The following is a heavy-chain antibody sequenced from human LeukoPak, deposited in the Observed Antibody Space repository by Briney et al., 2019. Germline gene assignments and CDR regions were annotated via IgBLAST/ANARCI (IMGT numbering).Heavy chain of an antibody. CDR1: GFTFNNYW. Sequence: SGGSLRLSCAASGFTFNNYWMSWVRQAPGKGLQWVAIIKQDGSDKYYVDSVKDRFTISRDNAKNSLFLQMNSLRAEDTAVYYCARGNNVGYYGQTLPYYYYYMDVWGKGTTVTVSS. CDR3: ARGNNVGYYGQTLPYYYYYMDV. V-gene: IGHV3-7*01. CDR2: IKQDGSDK. D-gene: IGHD3-10*01. J-gene: IGHJ6*03.